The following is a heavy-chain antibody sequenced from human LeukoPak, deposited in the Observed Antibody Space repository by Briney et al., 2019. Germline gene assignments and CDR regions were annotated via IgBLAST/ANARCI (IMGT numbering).Heavy chain of an antibody. Sequence: PSETLSLTCAVYGGSFSGYCWSWIRQPPGKGLEWIGEINHSGSTNYNPSLKSRVTISVDTSKNQFSLKLSSVTAADTAVYYCARVLPYSSGANRCYFDYWGQGTLVTVSS. D-gene: IGHD6-19*01. V-gene: IGHV4-34*01. CDR1: GGSFSGYC. J-gene: IGHJ4*02. CDR3: ARVLPYSSGANRCYFDY. CDR2: INHSGST.